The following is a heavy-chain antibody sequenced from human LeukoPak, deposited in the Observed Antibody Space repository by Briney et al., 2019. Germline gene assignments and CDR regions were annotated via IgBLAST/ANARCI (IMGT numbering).Heavy chain of an antibody. Sequence: ASVRVSCKASGYTFTSYDINWVRQATGQGLEWMGWMNPNSGNTGSAQRFQGRVTMTRDTSRSTAYMELRSLTSEDTAVYYCARGPLVRLPSSFDPWGQGTLVTVSS. CDR1: GYTFTSYD. J-gene: IGHJ5*02. CDR2: MNPNSGNT. V-gene: IGHV1-8*01. D-gene: IGHD3-16*02. CDR3: ARGPLVRLPSSFDP.